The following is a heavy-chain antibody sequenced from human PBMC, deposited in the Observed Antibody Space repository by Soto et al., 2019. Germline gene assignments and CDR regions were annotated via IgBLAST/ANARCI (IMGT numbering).Heavy chain of an antibody. CDR2: IKQDGSGK. CDR3: ATDLFEHARRGEYAFDI. J-gene: IGHJ3*02. Sequence: VGSLRLSCAASAFTFSSYWMSWVRQAPGKGLEWVANIKQDGSGKYYVDSVKGRFTISIDNAKNSLYLKMNSLRAEYTAVYYCATDLFEHARRGEYAFDIWGQAKMVTLSS. D-gene: IGHD3-10*01. CDR1: AFTFSSYW. V-gene: IGHV3-7*03.